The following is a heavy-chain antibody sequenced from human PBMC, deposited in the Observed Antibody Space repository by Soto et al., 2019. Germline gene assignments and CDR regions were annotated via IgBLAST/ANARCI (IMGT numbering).Heavy chain of an antibody. CDR1: GFTFSNYW. V-gene: IGHV3-74*01. CDR2: TNIDVSVT. CDR3: ARERAYKLLYNWFDP. Sequence: PGGSLRLSCAASGFTFSNYWMHWVRRAPGKGLVWVSRTNIDVSVTSYADSVKGRFSISRDNAKNTLYLQMNSLRAEDTAVYYCARERAYKLLYNWFDPWGQGTLVTVSS. D-gene: IGHD2-2*01. J-gene: IGHJ5*02.